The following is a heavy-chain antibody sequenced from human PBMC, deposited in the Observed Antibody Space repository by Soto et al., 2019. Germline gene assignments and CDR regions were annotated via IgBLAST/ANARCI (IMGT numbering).Heavy chain of an antibody. J-gene: IGHJ3*02. D-gene: IGHD3-9*01. CDR2: INSDGSRP. Sequence: GGSLRLSCAASGITFSMYWMHWVRQVPGRGLVWVSRINSDGSRPNYADSVKGRFTISRDNAKNTVYLQMTSLRVEDTAVYYCAREDDTLDAFDILGQGTMVTVSS. CDR3: AREDDTLDAFDI. V-gene: IGHV3-74*01. CDR1: GITFSMYW.